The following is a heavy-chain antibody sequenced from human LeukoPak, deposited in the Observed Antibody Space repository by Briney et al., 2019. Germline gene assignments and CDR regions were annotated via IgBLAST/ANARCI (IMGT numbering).Heavy chain of an antibody. Sequence: VSVKVSCKTSGYTFTDYFMHWVRQAPGQGLEWVGLIDPNSGDTSYAQNLHGRVTLTRDTSISTAYMELSSLRSDDTAVYYCARDLGGMTKNAFDIWGQGTVVTVSS. CDR2: IDPNSGDT. J-gene: IGHJ3*02. CDR3: ARDLGGMTKNAFDI. V-gene: IGHV1-2*02. D-gene: IGHD2-15*01. CDR1: GYTFTDYF.